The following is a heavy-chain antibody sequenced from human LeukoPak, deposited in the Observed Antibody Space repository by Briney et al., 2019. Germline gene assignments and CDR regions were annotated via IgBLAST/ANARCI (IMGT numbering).Heavy chain of an antibody. D-gene: IGHD2-21*01. CDR1: GFTFNDYW. V-gene: IGHV3-7*01. CDR2: IKRDGSQK. CDR3: VRDEALWRLDY. J-gene: IGHJ4*02. Sequence: GGSLRLSCVTSGFTFNDYWMSWVRQPPGKGLEWVTNIKRDGSQKYYVDSVRGRFTISIDNAKNTVYLQMNSLRAEDTGVYYCVRDEALWRLDYWGQGTLVTVSS.